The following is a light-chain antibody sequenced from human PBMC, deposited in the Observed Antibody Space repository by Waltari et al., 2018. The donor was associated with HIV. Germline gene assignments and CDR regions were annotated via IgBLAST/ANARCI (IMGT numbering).Light chain of an antibody. V-gene: IGLV2-23*02. CDR3: CSYAGSSTHV. CDR2: EVS. Sequence: QSALTQPASVSGSPGQSITISCTGTSSEVGNYNVVSWYQQHPGKAPKLMIYEVSKRPSGVSNRFSGSKSGNTASLTISGLQAEDEADYYCCSYAGSSTHVFGTGTKVTVL. CDR1: SSEVGNYNV. J-gene: IGLJ1*01.